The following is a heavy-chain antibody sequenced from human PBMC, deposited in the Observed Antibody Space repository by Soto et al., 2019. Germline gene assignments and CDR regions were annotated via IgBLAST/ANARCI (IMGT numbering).Heavy chain of an antibody. D-gene: IGHD5-12*01. CDR2: IKQDGSEK. V-gene: IGHV3-7*01. CDR1: GFTFSSYW. J-gene: IGHJ4*02. Sequence: GGSLRLSCAASGFTFSSYWMSWVRQAPGKGLEWVANIKQDGSEKYYVDSVKGRFTISRDNAKNSLYLQMNSLRAEDTAVYYCVRLTDGYNYYFDYWGQGTLVTVSS. CDR3: VRLTDGYNYYFDY.